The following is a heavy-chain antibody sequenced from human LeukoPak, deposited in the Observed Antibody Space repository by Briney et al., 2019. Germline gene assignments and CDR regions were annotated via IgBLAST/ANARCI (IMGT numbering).Heavy chain of an antibody. J-gene: IGHJ4*02. CDR1: GFTFTSYS. CDR3: ARDQYSSSWYGPGDY. V-gene: IGHV3-21*01. D-gene: IGHD6-13*01. CDR2: IIRIISYI. Sequence: GGSLRLSCAPSGFTFTSYSMNWVRHAPGKGLGWVSSIIRIISYIYYADSVKGRFTISRDNAKNSLYMQMNSLRAEGTAVYYCARDQYSSSWYGPGDYWGQGTLVTVSS.